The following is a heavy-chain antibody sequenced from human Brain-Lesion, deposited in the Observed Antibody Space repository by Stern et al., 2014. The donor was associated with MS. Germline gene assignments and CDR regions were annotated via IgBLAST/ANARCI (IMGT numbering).Heavy chain of an antibody. V-gene: IGHV4-34*01. CDR2: INHSGRI. D-gene: IGHD2-21*01. CDR3: ARDVGGAFDY. Sequence: QVQLQQWGAGLLKPSETLSLTCGVYGGSFRGYYWTWIRQPPGKGLEWIGEINHSGRINYNPTLERRVTMSVNTSERQLSLRLSSATAADTAVYYCARDVGGAFDYWGQGTLVTVSS. CDR1: GGSFRGYY. J-gene: IGHJ4*02.